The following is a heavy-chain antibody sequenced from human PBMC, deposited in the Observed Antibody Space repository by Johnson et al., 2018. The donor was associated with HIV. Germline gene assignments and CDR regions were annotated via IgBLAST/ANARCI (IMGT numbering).Heavy chain of an antibody. V-gene: IGHV3-30*14. Sequence: QVQLVESGGVVVQPGGSLRLSCAASGFTFSSYAMHWVRQAPGKGLEWVAVKSYDGSDKYYADSVKGRFTISRDNSKNTLYVQMNSLRAEDTAVYYCARGIQPDAFDIWGQGTMVTVSS. CDR1: GFTFSSYA. J-gene: IGHJ3*02. D-gene: IGHD2-2*01. CDR2: KSYDGSDK. CDR3: ARGIQPDAFDI.